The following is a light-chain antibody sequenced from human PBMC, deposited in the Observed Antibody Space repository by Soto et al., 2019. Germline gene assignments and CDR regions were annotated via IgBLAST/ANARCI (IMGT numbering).Light chain of an antibody. CDR2: LEGSGSY. V-gene: IGLV4-60*02. CDR3: ETWDSNILV. Sequence: QLVLTQSSSASASLGSSVKLTCTLSSWHSSYIIECHQQQPGKATPYLMKLEGSGSYNKGIGVPDRFSGSSSGADRYLTMSQLQVEDDADYSCETWDSNILVFGGGTKLTVL. CDR1: SWHSSYI. J-gene: IGLJ2*01.